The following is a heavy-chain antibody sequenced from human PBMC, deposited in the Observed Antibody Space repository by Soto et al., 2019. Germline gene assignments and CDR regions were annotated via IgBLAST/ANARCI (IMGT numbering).Heavy chain of an antibody. V-gene: IGHV3-21*01. CDR3: VRAPEQRPIDF. CDR2: ISSSSSYI. J-gene: IGHJ4*01. D-gene: IGHD6-19*01. CDR1: GFTFSSYA. Sequence: GGSLRLSCAASGFTFSSYAMSWVRQAPGKGLEWVSSISSSSSYIYYADSVKGRFTISRDNAKNSLYLQMNSLRAEDTAVYYCVRAPEQRPIDFWGHGSLVTVSS.